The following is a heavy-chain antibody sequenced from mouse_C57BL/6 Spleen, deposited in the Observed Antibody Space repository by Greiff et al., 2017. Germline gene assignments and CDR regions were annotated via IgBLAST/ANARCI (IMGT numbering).Heavy chain of an antibody. CDR2: ISSGSSTI. J-gene: IGHJ4*01. CDR3: AGGVRRYAKGY. D-gene: IGHD2-12*01. V-gene: IGHV5-17*01. CDR1: GFTFSDYG. Sequence: EVKVVESGGGLVKPGGSLKLSCAASGFTFSDYGMHWVRPAPEKGLEWVAYISSGSSTIYYADTVKGRFTISRDNAKNTLFLQMTSLRSEDTAMYYSAGGVRRYAKGYWGQGTSVTVSS.